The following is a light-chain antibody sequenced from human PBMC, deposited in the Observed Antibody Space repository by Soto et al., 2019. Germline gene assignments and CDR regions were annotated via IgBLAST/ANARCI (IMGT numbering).Light chain of an antibody. CDR1: QSVSSFY. V-gene: IGKV3-20*01. Sequence: EIVLTQSPGTLSLSPGERATLSCRASQSVSSFYLAWYQQKPGQAPRLLIYGVSSRATGIPDRFSGSGSGTDFTLTISRLEPEDFAVYYCQQYGSSRRTFGQGTKVEIK. CDR3: QQYGSSRRT. J-gene: IGKJ1*01. CDR2: GVS.